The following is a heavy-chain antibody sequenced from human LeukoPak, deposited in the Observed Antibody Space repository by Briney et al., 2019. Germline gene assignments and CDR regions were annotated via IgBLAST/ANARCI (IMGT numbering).Heavy chain of an antibody. CDR1: GFTFGSYA. D-gene: IGHD4-17*01. CDR2: ISGSGGRT. J-gene: IGHJ3*02. V-gene: IGHV3-23*01. Sequence: GGSLRLSCAASGFTFGSYAMNWVRQAPGKGLEWVSTISGSGGRTYYADSVKGRFTISRDNSKNTLYMQMNSLRVEDTAVYYCARDRADYGDPDAFDMWGQGTMVTVSS. CDR3: ARDRADYGDPDAFDM.